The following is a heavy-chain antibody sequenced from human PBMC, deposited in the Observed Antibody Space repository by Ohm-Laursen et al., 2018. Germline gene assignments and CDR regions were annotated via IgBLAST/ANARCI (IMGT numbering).Heavy chain of an antibody. CDR1: GGSISSYY. CDR3: ARGGLYFDY. J-gene: IGHJ4*02. D-gene: IGHD3-16*01. V-gene: IGHV4-59*01. Sequence: SETLSLTCTVSGGSISSYYWSWIRQPPGKGLEWIGYISYSGSSNYNPSLKSRVTISVDTSKNQFSLKLSSVTAAYTAVYYCARGGLYFDYWGQGTLVTVSS. CDR2: ISYSGSS.